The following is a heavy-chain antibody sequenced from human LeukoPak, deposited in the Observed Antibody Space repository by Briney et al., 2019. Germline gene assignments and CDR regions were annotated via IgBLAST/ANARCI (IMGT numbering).Heavy chain of an antibody. CDR3: ARGVAYYGPGSYYKQPYYYYMDV. J-gene: IGHJ6*03. V-gene: IGHV3-21*01. CDR1: GFTFSSYS. D-gene: IGHD3-10*01. Sequence: GGSLRLSCAASGFTFSSYSMNWVRQAPGKGLEWVSSISSSSSYIYYADSVKGRFTISRDNAKNSLYLQMNSLRAEDTAVYYCARGVAYYGPGSYYKQPYYYYMDVWGKGTTVTISS. CDR2: ISSSSSYI.